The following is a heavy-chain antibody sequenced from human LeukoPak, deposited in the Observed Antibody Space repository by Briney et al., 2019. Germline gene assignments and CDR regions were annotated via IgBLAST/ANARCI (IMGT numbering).Heavy chain of an antibody. CDR2: VNQDGNNK. CDR1: GFTFSGYW. V-gene: IGHV3-7*01. CDR3: AKDKVRLITFGGVIVDY. Sequence: GGSLRLSCAASGFTFSGYWMTWVRQAPGKGLEWVANVNQDGNNKNYVESVKGRFTISRDNAKNSLYLQMNSLRAEDTAVYYCAKDKVRLITFGGVIVDYWGQGTLVTVSS. J-gene: IGHJ4*02. D-gene: IGHD3-16*02.